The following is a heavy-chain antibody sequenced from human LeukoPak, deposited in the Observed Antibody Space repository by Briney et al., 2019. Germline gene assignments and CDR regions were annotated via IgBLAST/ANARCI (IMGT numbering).Heavy chain of an antibody. J-gene: IGHJ6*02. CDR1: GFTFGSYG. D-gene: IGHD1-20*01. CDR2: ISYDGDYK. CDR3: AKSRYNWNDPFWLGAMEV. Sequence: GGSLRLSCAASGFTFGSYGMHWVRQAPGKGLEWVAVISYDGDYKYYADSVKGRFTVSRDNSKDTLFLQMNSLRAEDTAVYCCAKSRYNWNDPFWLGAMEVWGQGTTVTVSS. V-gene: IGHV3-30*18.